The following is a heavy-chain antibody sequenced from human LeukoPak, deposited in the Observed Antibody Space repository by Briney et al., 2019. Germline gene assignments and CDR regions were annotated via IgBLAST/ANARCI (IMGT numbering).Heavy chain of an antibody. V-gene: IGHV3-21*01. J-gene: IGHJ4*02. CDR1: GFTFSSYS. D-gene: IGHD2-21*02. Sequence: GGSLRLSCAASGFTFSSYSMNWVRQAPGKGLEWVSSISSSSSYIYYADSVKGRFTISRDNAKNSLYLQMNSLRAEDTAVYYCAKSETAYCGGDCYLNYFDYWGQGTLVTVSS. CDR2: ISSSSSYI. CDR3: AKSETAYCGGDCYLNYFDY.